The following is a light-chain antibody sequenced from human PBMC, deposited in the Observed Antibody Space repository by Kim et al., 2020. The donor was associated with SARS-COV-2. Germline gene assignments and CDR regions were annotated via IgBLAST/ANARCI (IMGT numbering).Light chain of an antibody. V-gene: IGLV1-44*01. Sequence: QSVLTQPPSVSGTPGQRVSISCSGSTSNIETNTVNWYQQLPGAAPKLLIHTNNQRPSGVPDRFSGSRFGTSASLTISGLQSEDEADYFCAAWEDSPDGYVVFGGGTQLT. CDR2: TNN. CDR3: AAWEDSPDGYVV. J-gene: IGLJ2*01. CDR1: TSNIETNT.